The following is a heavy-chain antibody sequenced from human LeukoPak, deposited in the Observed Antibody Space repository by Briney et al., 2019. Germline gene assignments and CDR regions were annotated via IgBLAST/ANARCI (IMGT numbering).Heavy chain of an antibody. Sequence: ASVNVSCKASGYTFTSYDINWVRQAPGQGLEGMGWMNPNSGNTGYAQTFQGRVTITRNTSISTAYMELSSLRSEDTAVYYCARTDYDFWSGTARRYYYYYMDVWGKGTTVTVSS. D-gene: IGHD3-3*01. J-gene: IGHJ6*03. CDR1: GYTFTSYD. CDR2: MNPNSGNT. CDR3: ARTDYDFWSGTARRYYYYYMDV. V-gene: IGHV1-8*03.